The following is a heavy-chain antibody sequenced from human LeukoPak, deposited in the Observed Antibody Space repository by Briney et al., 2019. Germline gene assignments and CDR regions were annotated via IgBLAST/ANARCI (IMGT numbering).Heavy chain of an antibody. D-gene: IGHD3-9*01. J-gene: IGHJ4*02. CDR3: AMGGSLGYFDSDPYYFDY. CDR2: ISGSGGST. Sequence: GGSLRLSCAASGFTFSSYAMSWVRQAPGKGLEWVSAISGSGGSTYYADSVKGRFTISRDNSKNTLYLQMNSLRAEDTAVYYCAMGGSLGYFDSDPYYFDYWGQGTLVTVSS. V-gene: IGHV3-23*01. CDR1: GFTFSSYA.